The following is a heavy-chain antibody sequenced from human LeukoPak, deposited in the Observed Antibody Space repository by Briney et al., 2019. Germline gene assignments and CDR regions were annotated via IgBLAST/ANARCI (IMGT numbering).Heavy chain of an antibody. V-gene: IGHV3-30*02. CDR2: IRYDGGNT. CDR3: AELGITMIGGV. CDR1: GFIFSNYA. D-gene: IGHD3-10*02. J-gene: IGHJ6*04. Sequence: PGGSLRLSCAASGFIFSNYAMQWVRQAPGMGLEWVAFIRYDGGNTYYADSVKGRFTISRDNSKNTMYLQMNSLNAEDTAVYYCAELGITMIGGVWGKGTTVTISS.